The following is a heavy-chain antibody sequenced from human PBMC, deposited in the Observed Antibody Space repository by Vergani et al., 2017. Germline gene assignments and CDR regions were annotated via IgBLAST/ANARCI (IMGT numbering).Heavy chain of an antibody. J-gene: IGHJ6*02. CDR3: ARGSTYCSSTSCYDSYYYYGMDV. D-gene: IGHD2-2*01. V-gene: IGHV3-33*08. CDR1: GFTFSGSA. CDR2: IWYDGSNK. Sequence: VQLVESGGGLVQPGGSLKLSCAASGFTFSGSAMHWVRQAPGKGLEWVAVIWYDGSNKYYADSVKGRFTISRDNSKNTLYLQMNSLRAEDTAVYYCARGSTYCSSTSCYDSYYYYGMDVWGQGTTVTVSS.